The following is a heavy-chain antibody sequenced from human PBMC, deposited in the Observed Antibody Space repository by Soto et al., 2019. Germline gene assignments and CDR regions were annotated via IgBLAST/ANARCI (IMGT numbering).Heavy chain of an antibody. CDR3: ARAPGDYGDYYNWFDP. J-gene: IGHJ5*02. CDR1: GYTFTSYY. D-gene: IGHD4-17*01. Sequence: ASVKVSCKASGYTFTSYYMHWVRQAPGQGLEWMGIINPSGGSTSYAQKFQGRVTMTRDTSTSTVYMELSSLRSEDTAVYYCARAPGDYGDYYNWFDPWGQGTLVTAPQ. V-gene: IGHV1-46*01. CDR2: INPSGGST.